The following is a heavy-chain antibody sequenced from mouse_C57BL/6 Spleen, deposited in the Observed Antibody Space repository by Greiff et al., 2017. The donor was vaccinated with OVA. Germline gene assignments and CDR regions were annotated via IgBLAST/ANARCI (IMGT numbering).Heavy chain of an antibody. CDR2: IDPSDSET. CDR1: GYTFTSYW. Sequence: QVQLKQPGAELVRPGSSVKLSCKASGYTFTSYWMHWVKQRPIQGLEWIGNIDPSDSETHYNQKFKDKATLTVDKSSSTAYMQLSSLTSEDSAVYYCAVTGTKGFAYWGQGTLVTVSA. D-gene: IGHD4-1*01. CDR3: AVTGTKGFAY. V-gene: IGHV1-52*01. J-gene: IGHJ3*01.